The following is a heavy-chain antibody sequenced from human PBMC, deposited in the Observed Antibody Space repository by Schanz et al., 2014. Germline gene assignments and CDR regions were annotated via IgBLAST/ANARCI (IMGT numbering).Heavy chain of an antibody. CDR3: GRGRTGMAEWYFEL. CDR2: ISNNGDST. Sequence: EVQLVESGGDLVQPGGSLRLSCSASGFTFSTFAMHWVRQAPGKGLEYIAAISNNGDSTYYADSVKGRFTISGDNSKNAQFLQMSRQRDDDVTEYCCGRGRTGMAEWYFELWGHGTLVTVSS. CDR1: GFTFSTFA. V-gene: IGHV3-64D*06. J-gene: IGHJ2*01. D-gene: IGHD5-18*01.